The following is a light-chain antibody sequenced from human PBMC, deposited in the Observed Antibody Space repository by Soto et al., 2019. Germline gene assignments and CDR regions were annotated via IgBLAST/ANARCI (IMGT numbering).Light chain of an antibody. V-gene: IGKV3-11*01. Sequence: EIVLTQSPATLSLSPGDRATLSCRASQSVGSFLAWFQQKPGQAPRLLMYDVSKRATGIPARFSGSGSGTDFTLTISSLEPDDFAVYYGQQCSSWPLTFGQGTRLEIK. CDR2: DVS. CDR3: QQCSSWPLT. CDR1: QSVGSF. J-gene: IGKJ5*01.